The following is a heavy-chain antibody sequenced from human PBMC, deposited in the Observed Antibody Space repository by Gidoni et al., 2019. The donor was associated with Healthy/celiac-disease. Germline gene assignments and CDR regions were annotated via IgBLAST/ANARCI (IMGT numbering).Heavy chain of an antibody. V-gene: IGHV1-46*01. CDR3: ARDGQWEPDY. D-gene: IGHD1-26*01. Sequence: MHWVRQAPGQGLEWMGIINPSGGSTSYAQKFQGRVTMTRDTSTSTVYMELSSLRSEDTAVYYCARDGQWEPDYWGQGTLVTVSS. CDR2: INPSGGST. J-gene: IGHJ4*02.